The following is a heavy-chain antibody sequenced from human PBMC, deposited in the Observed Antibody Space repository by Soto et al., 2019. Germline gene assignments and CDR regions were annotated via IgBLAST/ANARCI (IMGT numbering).Heavy chain of an antibody. V-gene: IGHV5-51*01. CDR2: IYPGDSDT. D-gene: IGHD3-9*01. Sequence: GGSLRLSCKGSGYSFTSYWIGWVRQMPGKGLEWMGIIYPGDSDTRYSPSFQGQVTISADKSISTAYLQWSSLKASDTAMYYCARRQWGYDILTGPDLYYGMDVWGQGTTVTVSS. CDR3: ARRQWGYDILTGPDLYYGMDV. CDR1: GYSFTSYW. J-gene: IGHJ6*02.